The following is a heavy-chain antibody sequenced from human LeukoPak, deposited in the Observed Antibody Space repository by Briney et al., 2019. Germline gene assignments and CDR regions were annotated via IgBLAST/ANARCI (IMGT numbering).Heavy chain of an antibody. CDR2: ITSSSSPI. Sequence: GGSLRLSCAASGFTFSSYAMHWVRQAPGRGLEWISYITSSSSPIYYADSVQGRFTVSRDNAKNSLYLQMNSLRAEDTAVYYCARDFPELNSWGQGTLVTVSS. D-gene: IGHD1-26*01. CDR3: ARDFPELNS. CDR1: GFTFSSYA. V-gene: IGHV3-48*01. J-gene: IGHJ4*02.